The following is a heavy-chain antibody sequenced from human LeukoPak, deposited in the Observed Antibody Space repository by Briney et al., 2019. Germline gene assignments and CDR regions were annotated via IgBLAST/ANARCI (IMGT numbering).Heavy chain of an antibody. D-gene: IGHD3-22*01. J-gene: IGHJ4*02. CDR1: GFTFSSYS. CDR2: ISSSSSYI. V-gene: IGHV3-21*01. CDR3: ARGPYYYDSSGHDY. Sequence: GGSLRLSCAASGFTFSSYSMNWVRQAPGKGLEWVSSISSSSSYIYYADLVKGRFTISRDNAKNSLYLQMNSLRAENTAVYYCARGPYYYDSSGHDYWGQGTLVTVSS.